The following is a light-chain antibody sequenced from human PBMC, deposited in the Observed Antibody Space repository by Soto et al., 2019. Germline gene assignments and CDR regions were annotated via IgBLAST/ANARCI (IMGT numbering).Light chain of an antibody. Sequence: DIVLTQSPGTLSLSPGERATLSCTASHSLSSKSLVWYQQKSGQPPRVLIYDATSRATGIPDRFSGSGSGTDFTLPLSSMELETSAVXFXQQYDTSPTFGQGTKVDIK. CDR2: DAT. V-gene: IGKV3-20*01. J-gene: IGKJ1*01. CDR3: QQYDTSPT. CDR1: HSLSSKS.